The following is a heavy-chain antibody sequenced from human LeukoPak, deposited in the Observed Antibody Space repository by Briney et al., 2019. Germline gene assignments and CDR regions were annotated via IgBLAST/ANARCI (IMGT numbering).Heavy chain of an antibody. Sequence: QSGGSLRLSCAASGFTFSSCVMNWVRQAPGKGLEWVSAISGSGGSTYYADSVKGRFTISRDNSKNTLYLQMNSLRAEDTAVYYCAKDRIAAAGSFDYWGQGTLVTVSS. V-gene: IGHV3-23*01. CDR1: GFTFSSCV. D-gene: IGHD6-13*01. CDR3: AKDRIAAAGSFDY. CDR2: ISGSGGST. J-gene: IGHJ4*02.